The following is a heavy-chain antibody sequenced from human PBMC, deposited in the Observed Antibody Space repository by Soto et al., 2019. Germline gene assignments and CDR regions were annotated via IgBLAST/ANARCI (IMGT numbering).Heavy chain of an antibody. CDR2: IYYSGST. CDR3: ARDSRFGELPIFDY. J-gene: IGHJ4*02. V-gene: IGHV4-31*03. CDR1: GGSISSGGYY. D-gene: IGHD3-10*01. Sequence: SETLSLTCTVSGGSISSGGYYWSWIRQHPGKGLEWIGYIYYSGSTDYNPSLKSRVTISVDTPKNQFSLKLSSVTAADTAVYYCARDSRFGELPIFDYWGQGTLVTVSS.